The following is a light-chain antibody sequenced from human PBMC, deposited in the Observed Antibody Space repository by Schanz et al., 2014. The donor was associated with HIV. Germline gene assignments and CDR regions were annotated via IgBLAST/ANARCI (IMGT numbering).Light chain of an antibody. CDR2: SDN. J-gene: IGLJ3*02. Sequence: QSVLTQTPSVSAPPGQRVAMSCSRTDSKIGIQDISWYQQVPGTAPKLLIYSDNQRPSGVSLRFSGFKSATSASLAISGLQSEDEAVYFCATWDDSLNVWVFGGGTQLTVL. CDR3: ATWDDSLNVWV. V-gene: IGLV1-44*01. CDR1: DSKIGIQD.